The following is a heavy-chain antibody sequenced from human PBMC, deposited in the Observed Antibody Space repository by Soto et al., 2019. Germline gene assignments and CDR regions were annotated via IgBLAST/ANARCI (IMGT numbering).Heavy chain of an antibody. J-gene: IGHJ6*02. CDR2: ITFSGNTV. CDR1: GFTFSDSY. V-gene: IGHV3-11*01. Sequence: PGGSLRLSCAASGFTFSDSYMSWIRQAPGKGLEWISYITFSGNTVYYADSLKGRFAISRDNAKNSLYLQMNRLRAEDTAVYYCARVSWREKYGMEVWCQGTTVTVSS. CDR3: ARVSWREKYGMEV.